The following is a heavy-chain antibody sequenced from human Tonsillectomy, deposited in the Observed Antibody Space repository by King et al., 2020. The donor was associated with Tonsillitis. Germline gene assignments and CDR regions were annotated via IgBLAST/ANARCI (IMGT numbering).Heavy chain of an antibody. CDR3: ARGKPSGIMITFGGHYMDV. V-gene: IGHV4-31*01. CDR2: IYYSGST. CDR1: GGSIASGGYY. Sequence: VQLQESGPGLVKPSQTLSLTCTVSGGSIASGGYYWSWIRQHPGKGLEWIGYIYYSGSTYYNPSLQSLVTISVATSKNQFSLKLRSVTAADTAVYFCARGKPSGIMITFGGHYMDVWGKGTTVTVSS. D-gene: IGHD3-16*01. J-gene: IGHJ6*03.